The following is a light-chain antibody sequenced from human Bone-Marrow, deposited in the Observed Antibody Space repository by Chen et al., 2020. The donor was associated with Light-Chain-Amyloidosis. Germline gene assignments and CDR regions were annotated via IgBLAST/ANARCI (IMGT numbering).Light chain of an antibody. CDR1: DLPMKF. J-gene: IGLJ2*01. CDR3: QSADSSGTYEVI. V-gene: IGLV3-25*03. CDR2: RDT. Sequence: SYELTQPPSVSVSPGQTARITCSGDDLPMKFDYWYQQKPGPAPVLVIHRDTERPSGISGRFSGSSAGTTATLTISGVQAEDEADYHCQSADSSGTYEVIFGGGTKLTVL.